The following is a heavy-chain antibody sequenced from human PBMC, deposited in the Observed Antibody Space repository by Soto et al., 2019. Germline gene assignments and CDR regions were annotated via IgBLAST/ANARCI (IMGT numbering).Heavy chain of an antibody. CDR3: ARDRRYYAQESYYNAMDF. CDR2: IRGFSPYT. J-gene: IGHJ6*02. D-gene: IGHD3-10*01. CDR1: GFAFRTYT. V-gene: IGHV3-21*01. Sequence: GVSLRLSGISSGFAFRTYTMNGVRQSPGKGLEWVSGIRGFSPYTFYAESVKGRFTISRDNAKNSLYLQMNSLRAEDTAVYYCARDRRYYAQESYYNAMDFWGQRSTVTVSS.